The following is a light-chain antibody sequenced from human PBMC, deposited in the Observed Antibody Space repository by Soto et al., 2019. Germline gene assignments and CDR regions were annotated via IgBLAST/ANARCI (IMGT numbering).Light chain of an antibody. CDR2: DAS. Sequence: EIVLTQSPATLSLSPGERATLSCRASQSVSNYLAWYQQKPGQPPRLLIYDASKRATGIPARFSGIGSGADFTLTVSSLEPEDVAVYYCQHRYNWPQTFGQGTKVEVK. CDR1: QSVSNY. V-gene: IGKV3-11*01. J-gene: IGKJ1*01. CDR3: QHRYNWPQT.